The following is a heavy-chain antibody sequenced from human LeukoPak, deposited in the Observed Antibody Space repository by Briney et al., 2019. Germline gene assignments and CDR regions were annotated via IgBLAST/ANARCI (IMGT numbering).Heavy chain of an antibody. Sequence: GGSLRLSCSASGFTFSIYDLHWVRQAPGKGLEYVSAVSSNGGSTYNADSVKGRFTISRDNSKNTLYLQMSSLRAEDTAVYYCARETSGSAGYWGQGTLVTVSS. J-gene: IGHJ4*02. CDR2: VSSNGGST. CDR3: ARETSGSAGY. CDR1: GFTFSIYD. D-gene: IGHD5-12*01. V-gene: IGHV3-64D*09.